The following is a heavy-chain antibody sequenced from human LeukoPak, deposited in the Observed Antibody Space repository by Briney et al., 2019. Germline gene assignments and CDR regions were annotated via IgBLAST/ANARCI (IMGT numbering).Heavy chain of an antibody. V-gene: IGHV4-59*08. J-gene: IGHJ5*02. CDR2: IYYSGST. CDR1: GGSISSYY. CDR3: ASYDFWSGYYH. D-gene: IGHD3-3*01. Sequence: PSETLSLTCTVSGGSISSYYWSWIRQPPGKGLEWIGYIYYSGSTNYNPSLKSRVTISVDTSKNQFSLKLGSVTAADTAVYYCASYDFWSGYYHWGQGTLVTVSS.